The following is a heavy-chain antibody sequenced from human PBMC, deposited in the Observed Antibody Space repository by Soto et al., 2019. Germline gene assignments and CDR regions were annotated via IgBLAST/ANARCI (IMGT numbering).Heavy chain of an antibody. CDR1: GGSFSSYY. J-gene: IGHJ6*03. V-gene: IGHV4-59*01. Sequence: QVQLQESGPGLVKPSETLSLTCTVSGGSFSSYYWSWIRRPPGKGLEWIGYIYYSGSTNYNPSLKSRVTISGDTSKNHSSLKLSSVTAADTAVYYCARDLASGFGYHYYYYMDVWGKGTTVTVSS. D-gene: IGHD3-10*01. CDR2: IYYSGST. CDR3: ARDLASGFGYHYYYYMDV.